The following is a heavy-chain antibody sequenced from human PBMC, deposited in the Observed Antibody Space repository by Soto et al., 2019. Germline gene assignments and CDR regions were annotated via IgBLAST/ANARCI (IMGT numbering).Heavy chain of an antibody. V-gene: IGHV1-18*01. CDR2: ISAYNGNT. CDR1: GYTFTSYG. J-gene: IGHJ6*02. D-gene: IGHD4-17*01. Sequence: QVQLVQSGAEVKKPGASVKVSCKASGYTFTSYGISWVRQAPGQGLEWMGWISAYNGNTNYAQKLQGRVTMTTDTSPRTAYMELRSLRSDDTAVYYCASRDYGGGGAGSYGMDVWGQGTTVTVSS. CDR3: ASRDYGGGGAGSYGMDV.